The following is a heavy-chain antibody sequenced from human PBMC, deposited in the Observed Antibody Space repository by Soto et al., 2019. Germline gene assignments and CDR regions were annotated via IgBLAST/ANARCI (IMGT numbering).Heavy chain of an antibody. CDR2: IIPILGIA. D-gene: IGHD2-2*01. V-gene: IGHV1-69*04. CDR1: GGTFSSYT. CDR3: ARDSTYCSSTSCYDHY. J-gene: IGHJ4*02. Sequence: SVKVSCKASGGTFSSYTISWVRQAPGQGLEWMGRIIPILGIANYAQKFQGRVTITADKSTSTAYMELSSLRSEDTAVYYCARDSTYCSSTSCYDHYWGQGTLVTVSS.